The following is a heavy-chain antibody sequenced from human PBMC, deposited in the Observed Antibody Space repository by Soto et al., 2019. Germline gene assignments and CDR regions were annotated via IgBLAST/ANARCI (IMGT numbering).Heavy chain of an antibody. Sequence: GGSLRLSCAASGFTFSSYGMHWVRQAPGKGLEWVAVIWYDGSNKYYADSVKGRFTISRDNSKNTLYLQMNSLRAEDTAVYYCAGGSMAAETKDAFDIWGQGTMVTVSS. CDR1: GFTFSSYG. J-gene: IGHJ3*02. V-gene: IGHV3-33*01. CDR2: IWYDGSNK. CDR3: AGGSMAAETKDAFDI. D-gene: IGHD6-19*01.